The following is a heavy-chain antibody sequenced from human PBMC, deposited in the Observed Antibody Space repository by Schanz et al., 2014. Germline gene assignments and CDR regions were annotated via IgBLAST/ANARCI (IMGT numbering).Heavy chain of an antibody. J-gene: IGHJ6*04. Sequence: QVQLVQSGAEVKKPGASVKVSCKASGYTFISYGIKWVRQAPGQGLEWMGWISAYNGHTDYAQKLQGRVILTTDTSTSTAYMELRNLRSDDTAVYYCARAKRFGDMDVWGRGTTVIVSS. V-gene: IGHV1-18*01. CDR2: ISAYNGHT. D-gene: IGHD3-10*01. CDR3: ARAKRFGDMDV. CDR1: GYTFISYG.